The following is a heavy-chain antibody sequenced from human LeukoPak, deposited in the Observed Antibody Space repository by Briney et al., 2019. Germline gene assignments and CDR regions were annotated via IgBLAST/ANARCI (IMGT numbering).Heavy chain of an antibody. D-gene: IGHD3-3*01. CDR1: GFTFSSYW. J-gene: IGHJ4*02. CDR2: IKQDGSEK. CDR3: ARFYYDFWSGYQPLDY. V-gene: IGHV3-7*01. Sequence: GGSLILSCAASGFTFSSYWMSWVRQAPGKGLEWVANIKQDGSEKYYVDSVKGRFTISRDNAKNSLYLQMNSLRAEDTAVYYCARFYYDFWSGYQPLDYWGQGTLVTVSS.